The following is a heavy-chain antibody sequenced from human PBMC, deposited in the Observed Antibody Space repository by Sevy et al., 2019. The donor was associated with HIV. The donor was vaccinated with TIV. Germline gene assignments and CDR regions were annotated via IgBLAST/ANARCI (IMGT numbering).Heavy chain of an antibody. CDR2: VYPISGGT. CDR1: GYTFTGDY. D-gene: IGHD2-15*01. Sequence: ASVKVSCKASGYTFTGDYLHWVRQAPGQGLEWMGRVYPISGGTNYARKFQGRVTMTRDTSISTAYMELSRLRFDDTAVYYCARDGGGGTTNSGMDVWGQGTTVTVSS. V-gene: IGHV1-2*06. J-gene: IGHJ6*02. CDR3: ARDGGGGTTNSGMDV.